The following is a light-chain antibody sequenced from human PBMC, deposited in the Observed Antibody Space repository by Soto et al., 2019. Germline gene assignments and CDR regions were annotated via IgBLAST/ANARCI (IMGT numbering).Light chain of an antibody. V-gene: IGKV3-20*01. J-gene: IGKJ1*01. CDR3: QQYGSSPRT. CDR2: GAS. Sequence: EIVLTQSPGTLSLSPGERATLSCRASQSVSSSYLAWYQQKPGQAPRLLIYGASSRATGIQDRFSGSGSGTDCTLTISRLEPEDLAVYYCQQYGSSPRTFGQGTKVEIK. CDR1: QSVSSSY.